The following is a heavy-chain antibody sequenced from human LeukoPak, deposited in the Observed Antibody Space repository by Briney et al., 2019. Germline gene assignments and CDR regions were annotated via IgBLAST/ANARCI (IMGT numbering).Heavy chain of an antibody. CDR2: ITTSDGNT. CDR3: AKDYPITIRGVGATPLDY. J-gene: IGHJ4*02. D-gene: IGHD1-26*01. Sequence: GGSLRLSCAASGFTFSSYTMSWVRQAPGKGLEWVSTITTSDGNTYYADSVKGRFTVSRDNSKNTLYLQMNSLRAEDTAVYYCAKDYPITIRGVGATPLDYWGQGTLVTVSS. V-gene: IGHV3-23*01. CDR1: GFTFSSYT.